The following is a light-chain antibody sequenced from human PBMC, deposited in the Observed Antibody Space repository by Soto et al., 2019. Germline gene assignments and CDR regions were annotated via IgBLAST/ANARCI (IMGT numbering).Light chain of an antibody. V-gene: IGLV1-44*01. CDR2: SNN. CDR1: SSNIGSNT. J-gene: IGLJ1*01. Sequence: QSVLTQPPSASGTPGQRVTISCSGSSSNIGSNTVNWYQQLPGTAPKILIFSNNQRPSGVPDRFSGSKSGTSASLAISGLQSEEEADYYCAAWDDSLNVPIFGTGTKLTVL. CDR3: AAWDDSLNVPI.